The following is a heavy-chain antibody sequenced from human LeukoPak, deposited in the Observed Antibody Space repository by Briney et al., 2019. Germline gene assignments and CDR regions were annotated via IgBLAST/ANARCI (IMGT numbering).Heavy chain of an antibody. V-gene: IGHV4-30-4*08. CDR3: ASCKEYQLLKNDY. CDR2: IYYSGST. D-gene: IGHD2-2*01. J-gene: IGHJ4*02. CDR1: GGSISSGDYY. Sequence: SSQTLSLTCTVSGGSISSGDYYWSWIRQPPGKGLEWIGYIYYSGSTYYNPSLKSRVTISVDTSKNQFSLKLSSVTAADTAVYYCASCKEYQLLKNDYWGQGTLVTVSS.